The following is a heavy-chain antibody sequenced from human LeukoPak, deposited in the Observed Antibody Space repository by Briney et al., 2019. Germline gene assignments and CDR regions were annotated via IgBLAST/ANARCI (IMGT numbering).Heavy chain of an antibody. Sequence: ASVKVSCKASGYTFTSYYMHWVRQAPGQGLEWMGLINPSGGSTSYAQKFQGRVTMTRDTSTSTVYMELSSLRSEDTAVYYCARWARDYYDSISLDYWGQGTLVTVSS. J-gene: IGHJ4*02. V-gene: IGHV1-46*01. CDR1: GYTFTSYY. CDR2: INPSGGST. D-gene: IGHD3-22*01. CDR3: ARWARDYYDSISLDY.